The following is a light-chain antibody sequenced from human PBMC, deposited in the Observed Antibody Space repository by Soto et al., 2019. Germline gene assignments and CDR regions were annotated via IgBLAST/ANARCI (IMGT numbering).Light chain of an antibody. Sequence: QSVLTQPPSVSAAAGQTVIISCSGSSTNIGSNYVSWYQQLPGTAPKLLIYDKNERPSGIPDLFSASKSGTSATLGITGLQTGDEAHYYCGAWDRSLNVDVFGGGTKLTVL. V-gene: IGLV1-51*01. CDR2: DKN. CDR3: GAWDRSLNVDV. J-gene: IGLJ3*02. CDR1: STNIGSNY.